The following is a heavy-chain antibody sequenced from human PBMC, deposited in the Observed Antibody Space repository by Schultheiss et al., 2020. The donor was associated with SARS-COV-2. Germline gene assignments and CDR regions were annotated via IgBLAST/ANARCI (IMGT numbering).Heavy chain of an antibody. Sequence: GGSLRLSCAASGFTFSSYDMHWVRQATGKGLEWVSAIGTAGDTYYPGSVKGRFTISRDNAKNSLYLQMNSLRAEDTAVYYCARVDIVVVPAANYYYYYGMDVWGQGTTVTVSS. J-gene: IGHJ6*02. CDR2: IGTAGDT. CDR1: GFTFSSYD. V-gene: IGHV3-13*01. CDR3: ARVDIVVVPAANYYYYYGMDV. D-gene: IGHD2-2*01.